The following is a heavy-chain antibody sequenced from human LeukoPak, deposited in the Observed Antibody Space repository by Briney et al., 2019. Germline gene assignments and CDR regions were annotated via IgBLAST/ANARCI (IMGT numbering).Heavy chain of an antibody. CDR1: GGSFSGYY. CDR3: ARLRGEDIVVVPAATYWRTFDY. D-gene: IGHD2-2*01. J-gene: IGHJ4*02. CDR2: INHSGRT. Sequence: SETLSLTCAVYGGSFSGYYWSWIRQPPGKGLEWIGEINHSGRTNYNPSLKSRVTISVDTSKNQFSLKLSSVTAADTAVYYCARLRGEDIVVVPAATYWRTFDYWGQGTLVTVSS. V-gene: IGHV4-34*01.